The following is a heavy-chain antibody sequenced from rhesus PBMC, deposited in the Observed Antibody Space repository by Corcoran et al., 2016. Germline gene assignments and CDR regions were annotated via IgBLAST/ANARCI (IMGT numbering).Heavy chain of an antibody. CDR3: TRETIAAADY. V-gene: IGHV3S11*01. J-gene: IGHJ4*01. D-gene: IGHD6-31*01. CDR1: GFTFSNYW. Sequence: EVQLVESGGGLVQPGGSLRLSCAASGFTFSNYWMSWVRQTQGKGLELVGFIKNKADGGTAAYAESVKGRFTISRDDSKNTLYLQMNSLKTEDTAVYYCTRETIAAADYWGQGVLVTVSS. CDR2: IKNKADGGTA.